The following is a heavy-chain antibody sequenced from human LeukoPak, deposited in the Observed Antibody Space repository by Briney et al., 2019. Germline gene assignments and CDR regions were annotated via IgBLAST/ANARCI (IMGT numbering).Heavy chain of an antibody. CDR1: GYTFTSYG. V-gene: IGHV1-18*01. J-gene: IGHJ4*02. D-gene: IGHD7-27*01. Sequence: SVKVSCKASGYTFTSYGISLVRHAPGQGLEWMGWISAYNGNTNYAQKLQGSVTMTTDTSTSTAYMELRSLRSDDTAVYYCARDDDTGDRRIDYWGQGTLVTVSS. CDR3: ARDDDTGDRRIDY. CDR2: ISAYNGNT.